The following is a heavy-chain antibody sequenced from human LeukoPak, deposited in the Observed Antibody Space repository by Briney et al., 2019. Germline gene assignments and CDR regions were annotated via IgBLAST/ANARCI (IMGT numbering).Heavy chain of an antibody. D-gene: IGHD3-22*01. J-gene: IGHJ1*01. CDR3: ARPSHGSSGQEYFQH. CDR2: ISSNGGST. Sequence: GGSLRLSCAASGFTFSSYAMHWVRQAPGKGLEYVSAISSNGGSTYYANSVKGRFTISRDNSKNTLYLQMGSLRAEDMAVYYCARPSHGSSGQEYFQHWGQGTLVTVSS. V-gene: IGHV3-64*01. CDR1: GFTFSSYA.